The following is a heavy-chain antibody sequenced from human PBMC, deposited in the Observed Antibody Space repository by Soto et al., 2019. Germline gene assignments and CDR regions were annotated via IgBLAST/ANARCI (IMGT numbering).Heavy chain of an antibody. Sequence: SETLSLTCTVSGGSISRYYWSWIRQPPGKGLEWIGYIYYSGSTNYNPSLKSRVTISVDTSKNQFSLKLSSVTAADTAVYYCARRSWYGLDYWGQGTLVTVSS. V-gene: IGHV4-59*01. J-gene: IGHJ4*02. CDR3: ARRSWYGLDY. CDR1: GGSISRYY. CDR2: IYYSGST. D-gene: IGHD6-13*01.